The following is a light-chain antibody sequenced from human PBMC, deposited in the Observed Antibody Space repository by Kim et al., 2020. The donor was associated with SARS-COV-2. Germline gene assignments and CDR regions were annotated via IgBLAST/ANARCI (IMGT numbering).Light chain of an antibody. V-gene: IGKV2-28*01. CDR2: LGS. CDR3: MQALQTPPS. Sequence: EPASISCRSSQSLLHSNGYNYLDWYLQKPGQSPQLLIYLGSNRASGVPDRFSGSGSGTDFTLKISRVEAEDVRVYYCMQALQTPPSFGQGTKLEIK. J-gene: IGKJ2*03. CDR1: QSLLHSNGYNY.